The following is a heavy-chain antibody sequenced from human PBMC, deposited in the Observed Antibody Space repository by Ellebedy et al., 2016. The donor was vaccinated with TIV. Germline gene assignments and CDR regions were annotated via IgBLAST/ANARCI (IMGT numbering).Heavy chain of an antibody. J-gene: IGHJ4*02. Sequence: AASVKVSCKAAGGALYSYGISWVRQAPGQGLEWIGGITPFFGASKYAQKFQGRVTIIADESTSTVYMELISLRSEDTGVYYCASPPAYSTSSHFDYWGQGSLVTVSS. D-gene: IGHD6-6*01. CDR1: GGALYSYG. CDR2: ITPFFGAS. CDR3: ASPPAYSTSSHFDY. V-gene: IGHV1-69*13.